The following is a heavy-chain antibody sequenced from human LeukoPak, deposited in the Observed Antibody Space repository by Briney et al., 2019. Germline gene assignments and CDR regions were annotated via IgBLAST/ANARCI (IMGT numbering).Heavy chain of an antibody. V-gene: IGHV1-18*01. CDR3: ARGSFGVFRFLAWSGTLDY. Sequence: ASGKVSCKASGYTFTSYGMSWVRQAPGQGLEGMGWISAYNGNTNYAQKLQGRVTMTTGTSTSTAYLELRSLRSDDTAVYYCARGSFGVFRFLAWSGTLDYWGQGTLVTVSS. D-gene: IGHD3-3*01. J-gene: IGHJ4*02. CDR2: ISAYNGNT. CDR1: GYTFTSYG.